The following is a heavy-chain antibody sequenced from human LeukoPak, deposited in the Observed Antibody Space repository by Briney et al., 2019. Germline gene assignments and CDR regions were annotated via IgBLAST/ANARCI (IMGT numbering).Heavy chain of an antibody. CDR1: GYTFTSYG. J-gene: IGHJ3*02. CDR3: ARLRNYDGSGSYYNVDAFDI. V-gene: IGHV1-69*13. D-gene: IGHD3-10*01. CDR2: IIPIFGTA. Sequence: ASVKVSCKASGYTFTSYGISWVRQAPGQGLEWMGGIIPIFGTAYYAQKLQGRVTITADESTSTAYMELGSLRSEDTAVYYCARLRNYDGSGSYYNVDAFDIWGQGTMVTVSS.